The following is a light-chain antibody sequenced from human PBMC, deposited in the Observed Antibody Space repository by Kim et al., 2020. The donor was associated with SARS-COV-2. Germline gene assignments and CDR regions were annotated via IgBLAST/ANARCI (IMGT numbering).Light chain of an antibody. V-gene: IGKV4-1*01. J-gene: IGKJ1*01. CDR2: WAS. CDR3: QQYYSTPWT. Sequence: DIVMTQSPDSLAVSLGERATINCKSSQSVLYSSNNKYYLAWYQQKPGQPPRLLIYWASTRKSGVPDRFSGSGSGTDFTLTISSLQAEDVAVYYCQQYYSTPWTFGQGTKVDIK. CDR1: QSVLYSSNNKYY.